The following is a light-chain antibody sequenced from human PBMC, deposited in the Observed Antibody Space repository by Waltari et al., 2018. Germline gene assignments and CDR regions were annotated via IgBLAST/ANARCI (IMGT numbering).Light chain of an antibody. V-gene: IGKV2-28*01. CDR2: LGS. CDR1: QTLLQSNGNNY. J-gene: IGKJ3*01. Sequence: IVMTPSPLSLPVTPGEPASISCRSSQTLLQSNGNNYLDWYLQKPGQSPQLLIYLGSNRASGVPDRFSGSGSGTDFTLKISRVEAEDVGIYYCMQVLQTPFTFGPGTKVDI. CDR3: MQVLQTPFT.